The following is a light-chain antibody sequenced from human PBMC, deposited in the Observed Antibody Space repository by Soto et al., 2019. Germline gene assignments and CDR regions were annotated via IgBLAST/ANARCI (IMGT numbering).Light chain of an antibody. CDR2: EDS. CDR3: CSYAGSSTYV. CDR1: SSDFGSYNL. J-gene: IGLJ1*01. V-gene: IGLV2-23*01. Sequence: SALTQPASVSGSPGQSITISCTGTSSDFGSYNLVSWYQQHPGKAPKLMIYEDSKRPSGVSNRFSGSKSGNTASLTISGLQAEDDADYYCCSYAGSSTYVFGTGTKVTVL.